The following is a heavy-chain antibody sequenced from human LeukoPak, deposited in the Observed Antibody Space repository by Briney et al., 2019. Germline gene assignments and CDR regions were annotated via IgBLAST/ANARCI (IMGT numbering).Heavy chain of an antibody. D-gene: IGHD3-16*01. V-gene: IGHV4-59*08. Sequence: PSETLSLTCTVSGGSISSYYWSWIRQPPGKGLEWIGYIYYSGSTNYNPSLKSRVTISVDTSKNQFSLKLSSVTAADTAVYYCARHLWVSDAFDIWGQGTMVTVSS. J-gene: IGHJ3*02. CDR2: IYYSGST. CDR3: ARHLWVSDAFDI. CDR1: GGSISSYY.